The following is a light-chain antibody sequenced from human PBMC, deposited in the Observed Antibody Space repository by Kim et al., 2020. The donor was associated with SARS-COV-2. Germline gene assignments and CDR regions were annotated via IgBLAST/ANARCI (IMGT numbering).Light chain of an antibody. CDR1: TGAVTSAHN. Sequence: QAVVTQEPSLTVSPGATVTLTCASSTGAVTSAHNANWFQQKPGQAPRALIHRTSNRHSWTPARFSGSLLGDKAALTLSRVQPEDEADYYCLLNYGGPRVFGGGTKLTVL. V-gene: IGLV7-43*01. CDR2: RTS. J-gene: IGLJ3*02. CDR3: LLNYGGPRV.